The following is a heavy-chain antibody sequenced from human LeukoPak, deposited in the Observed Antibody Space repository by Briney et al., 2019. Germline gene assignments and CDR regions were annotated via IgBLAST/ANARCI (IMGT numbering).Heavy chain of an antibody. CDR1: GFTFSSYN. J-gene: IGHJ6*02. CDR3: AKERPHGMDV. V-gene: IGHV3-21*01. CDR2: ITSTSTYI. Sequence: GGSLRLSCAASGFTFSSYNMNWVRQAPGKGLEWVSTITSTSTYIAYADSVMGRFTISRDNVDNSLYLQMNSLRDDDTAVYYCAKERPHGMDVWGQGTSVTVSS. D-gene: IGHD6-6*01.